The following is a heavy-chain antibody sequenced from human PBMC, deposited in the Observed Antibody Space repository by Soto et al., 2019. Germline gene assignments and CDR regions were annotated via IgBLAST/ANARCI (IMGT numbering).Heavy chain of an antibody. CDR3: ARFSYYYDSSGYYGAFDI. CDR1: GGSIISSSYY. Sequence: SETLSLTCTVSGGSIISSSYYWGWIRQPPGKGLEWIGSIYYSGSTYYNPSLKSRVTISVDTSKKQFSLKLSSVTAADTAVYYCARFSYYYDSSGYYGAFDIWGQGTMLTVSS. D-gene: IGHD3-22*01. J-gene: IGHJ3*02. CDR2: IYYSGST. V-gene: IGHV4-39*01.